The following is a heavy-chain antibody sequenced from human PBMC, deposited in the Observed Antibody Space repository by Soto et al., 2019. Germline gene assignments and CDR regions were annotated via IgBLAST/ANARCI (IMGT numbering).Heavy chain of an antibody. J-gene: IGHJ3*02. V-gene: IGHV4-59*08. Sequence: QVQLQESGPGLVKPSETLSLTCTVSAGSISSYYWSWIRQPPGKGLEWVGYIYYSGSTNYNPSRKSRVTISVDTSKNQFSLKLSSVTAADTAVYYCARRYGSAFDIWGQGTMVTVSS. CDR3: ARRYGSAFDI. CDR1: AGSISSYY. D-gene: IGHD1-26*01. CDR2: IYYSGST.